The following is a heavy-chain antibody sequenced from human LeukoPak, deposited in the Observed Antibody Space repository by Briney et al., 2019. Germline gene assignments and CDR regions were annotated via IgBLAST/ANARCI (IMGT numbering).Heavy chain of an antibody. Sequence: PSETLSLTCAVYGGSFSGYYWSWIRQPPGKGLGWIGEINHSGSTNYNPSLKSRVTISVDTSKNQFSLKLSSVTAADTAVYYCASLYPRGYWGQGTLVTVSS. J-gene: IGHJ4*02. CDR3: ASLYPRGY. CDR1: GGSFSGYY. CDR2: INHSGST. V-gene: IGHV4-34*01. D-gene: IGHD3-10*01.